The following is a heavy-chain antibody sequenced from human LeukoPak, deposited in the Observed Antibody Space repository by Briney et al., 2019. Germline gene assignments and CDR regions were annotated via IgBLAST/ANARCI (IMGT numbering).Heavy chain of an antibody. CDR2: ISSGASTI. CDR1: GFTFSIYE. J-gene: IGHJ5*02. Sequence: GGSLRLSCAASGFTFSIYEMNWVRQAPGKGLEWVSYISSGASTIYYADSVKGRFTISRDNAKNSLYLQMNSLRVEDTAVYYCARAWFDPWGQGTLVTVSS. V-gene: IGHV3-48*03. CDR3: ARAWFDP.